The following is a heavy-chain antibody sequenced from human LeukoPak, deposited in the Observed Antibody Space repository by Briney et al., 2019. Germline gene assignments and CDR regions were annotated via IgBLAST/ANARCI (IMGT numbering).Heavy chain of an antibody. J-gene: IGHJ4*02. D-gene: IGHD1-26*01. CDR3: ARLGATIGAHFDY. V-gene: IGHV4-39*01. Sequence: SETLSLTCTVSGGSISSSSYYWGWIRQPPGQGLEWIGSIYYSGSTYYNPSLKSRVTISVDTSKNQFSLKLSSVTAADTAVYYCARLGATIGAHFDYWGQGTLVTVSS. CDR2: IYYSGST. CDR1: GGSISSSSYY.